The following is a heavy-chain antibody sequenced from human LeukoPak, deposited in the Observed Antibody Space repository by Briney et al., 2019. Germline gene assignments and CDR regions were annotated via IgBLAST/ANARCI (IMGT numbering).Heavy chain of an antibody. D-gene: IGHD6-6*01. CDR2: IYYSGST. Sequence: PSETLSLTCTVSGGSISSYYWSWIRQPPGKGLEWIGYIYYSGSTNYNPSLKSRVTISVDTSKNQFSLKLSSVTAADTAVYYCARGFRFGGIAARHYYYYMDVWGKGTTVTVSS. CDR1: GGSISSYY. CDR3: ARGFRFGGIAARHYYYYMDV. V-gene: IGHV4-59*01. J-gene: IGHJ6*03.